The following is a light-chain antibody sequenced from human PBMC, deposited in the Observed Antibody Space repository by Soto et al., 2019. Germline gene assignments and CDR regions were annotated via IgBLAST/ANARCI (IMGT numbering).Light chain of an antibody. CDR1: QDISGW. V-gene: IGKV1-12*01. J-gene: IGKJ5*01. CDR3: QQAYNPPIT. Sequence: DIQMTQSPSFVSASVGDRVIITCRASQDISGWLAWYQQIPGKAPNLLIYAASSLQSGVTSRFSGSGSGTDFTLTISSLQPEDAATYYCQQAYNPPITFGQGTRLEIK. CDR2: AAS.